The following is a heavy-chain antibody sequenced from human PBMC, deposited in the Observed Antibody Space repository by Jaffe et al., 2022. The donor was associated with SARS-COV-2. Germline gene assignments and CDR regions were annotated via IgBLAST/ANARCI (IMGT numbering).Heavy chain of an antibody. D-gene: IGHD2-2*01. J-gene: IGHJ6*03. V-gene: IGHV4-38-2*02. CDR1: GYSISSGYY. CDR3: ARDFCSGTSCYQYYYYYMDV. Sequence: QVQLQESGPGLVKPSETLSLTCTVSGYSISSGYYWGWIRQPPGKGLEWIGSIYHSGNTYYNPSLKSRVTISVDTSKNQLSLKLSSVTAADTAVYYCARDFCSGTSCYQYYYYYMDVWGKGTTVTVSS. CDR2: IYHSGNT.